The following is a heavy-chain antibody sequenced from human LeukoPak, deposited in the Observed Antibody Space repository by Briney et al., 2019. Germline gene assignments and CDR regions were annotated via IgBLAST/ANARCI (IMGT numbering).Heavy chain of an antibody. CDR1: GGSISTYY. D-gene: IGHD3-10*01. CDR2: IYYTGST. J-gene: IGHJ4*02. V-gene: IGHV4-59*01. CDR3: ARDLLWGYDY. Sequence: SETLSLTCTVSGGSISTYYWSWIRQPPGKGLEWIGYIYYTGSTNYNPSLKSRVTISVDTSKNQFSPKLSSVTAADTAVYYCARDLLWGYDYWGQGTLVTVSS.